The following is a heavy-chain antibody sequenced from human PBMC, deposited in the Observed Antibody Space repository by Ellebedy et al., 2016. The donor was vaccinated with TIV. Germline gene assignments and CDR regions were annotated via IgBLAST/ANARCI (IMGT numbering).Heavy chain of an antibody. CDR2: IRSTGSDK. CDR1: GFTFSNYN. V-gene: IGHV3-21*04. D-gene: IGHD3-22*01. CDR3: PKASGSSGNTNYYFDY. Sequence: PGGSLRLSCVASGFTFSNYNMNWVRQSPGKGLEWVSSIRSTGSDKYYAESVKGRFTISRDNAQNTLFLQMNSLRAEDTAVYYCPKASGSSGNTNYYFDYWGQGTLVTVSS. J-gene: IGHJ4*02.